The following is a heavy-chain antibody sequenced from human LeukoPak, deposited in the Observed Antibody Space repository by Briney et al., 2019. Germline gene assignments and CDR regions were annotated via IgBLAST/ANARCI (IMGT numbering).Heavy chain of an antibody. V-gene: IGHV3-11*04. CDR1: GFTFSDYY. CDR3: ARDLDYFDY. Sequence: GGSLRLSCAASGFTFSDYYMSWIRQAPGKGLEWVSYISSSGSTIYYADSVKGRFTISRDNAKKSLYLQINSLRGEDTAVYWCARDLDYFDYWGRGTLVTVSS. CDR2: ISSSGSTI. J-gene: IGHJ4*02.